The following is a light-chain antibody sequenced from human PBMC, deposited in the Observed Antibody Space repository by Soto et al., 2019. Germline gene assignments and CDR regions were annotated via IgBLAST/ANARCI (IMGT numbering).Light chain of an antibody. V-gene: IGLV1-51*02. Sequence: QSVLTQTPSASGTPGQRVTFSCSGGSTNIGGNYVSWFQQLPGMAPKLLIYETYKRPSGIPDRFSGSKSGTSATLGITGFQTGDEADYYCGSWDSSLSAYVFGTGTKVTVL. J-gene: IGLJ1*01. CDR1: STNIGGNY. CDR2: ETY. CDR3: GSWDSSLSAYV.